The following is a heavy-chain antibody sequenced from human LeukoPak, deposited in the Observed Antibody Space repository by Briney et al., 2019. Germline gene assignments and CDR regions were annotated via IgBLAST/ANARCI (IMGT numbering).Heavy chain of an antibody. CDR2: IYSGGST. D-gene: IGHD3-22*01. Sequence: GGSLRISRASLGFTVSSNYMSLGRQAPGKGLEGGSIIYSGGSTNYADLRKGPFTLSRDNSKNTLYPQMNSLRAEDTAVYYCARLEDSSGYFYYFDYWGQGTLVTVSS. CDR1: GFTVSSNY. V-gene: IGHV3-53*01. J-gene: IGHJ4*02. CDR3: ARLEDSSGYFYYFDY.